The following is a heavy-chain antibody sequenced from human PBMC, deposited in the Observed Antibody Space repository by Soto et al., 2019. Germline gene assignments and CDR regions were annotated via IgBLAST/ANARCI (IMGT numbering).Heavy chain of an antibody. Sequence: QVQLVQSGAEVKKPGASVKVSCKASGYTFTSYYMHWVRQAPGQGLEWMGIINPSGGSTSYAQKFQGRGTMTRDTSTSTDYMELSSLRSEDTAVYYCARDPRSVVVVAATNDAFDIWGQGTMVTVSS. J-gene: IGHJ3*02. CDR2: INPSGGST. D-gene: IGHD2-15*01. CDR1: GYTFTSYY. V-gene: IGHV1-46*01. CDR3: ARDPRSVVVVAATNDAFDI.